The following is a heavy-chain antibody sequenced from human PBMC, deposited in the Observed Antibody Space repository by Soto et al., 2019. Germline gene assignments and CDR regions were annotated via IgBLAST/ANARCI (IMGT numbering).Heavy chain of an antibody. Sequence: PGGSLRLSCAASGFTFSSYGMSWVRQAPGKGLEWVSAVSGSGGSTYYADSVKGRFTISRDNSKNTLYLQMNSLRAGDTAVYYCANCIVVVPAALMNYYYYMDVWGKGTTVTVSS. J-gene: IGHJ6*03. V-gene: IGHV3-23*01. D-gene: IGHD2-2*01. CDR2: VSGSGGST. CDR1: GFTFSSYG. CDR3: ANCIVVVPAALMNYYYYMDV.